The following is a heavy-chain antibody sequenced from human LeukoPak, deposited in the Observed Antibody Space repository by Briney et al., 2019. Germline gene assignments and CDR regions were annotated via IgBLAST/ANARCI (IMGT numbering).Heavy chain of an antibody. CDR2: INHSGST. D-gene: IGHD2-2*01. J-gene: IGHJ4*02. V-gene: IGHV4-61*10. CDR1: GVSVSSGSYY. CDR3: ALLAAMNLGGDY. Sequence: PSETLSLTCTVSGVSVSSGSYYWSWIRQPAGKGLEWIGEINHSGSTNYNPSLKSRVTISVDTSKNQFSLKLSSVTAADTAVYYCALLAAMNLGGDYWGQGTLVTVSS.